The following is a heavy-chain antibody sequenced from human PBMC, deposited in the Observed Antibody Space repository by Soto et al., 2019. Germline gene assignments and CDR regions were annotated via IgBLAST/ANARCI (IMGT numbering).Heavy chain of an antibody. Sequence: SETLSLTCTVSGGSIYSSSYYWGWIRPPPGKGLECIGNIYYSGSTYYNPSLKSRVSISVDTSKNQFSLKLASVTAADTAVYYCALQHGSFDYWGQGTLVTVS. V-gene: IGHV4-39*01. CDR3: ALQHGSFDY. CDR1: GGSIYSSSYY. CDR2: IYYSGST. J-gene: IGHJ4*02.